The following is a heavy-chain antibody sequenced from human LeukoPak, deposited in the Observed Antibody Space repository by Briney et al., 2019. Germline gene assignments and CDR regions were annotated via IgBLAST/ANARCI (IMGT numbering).Heavy chain of an antibody. CDR1: GFTFSSYE. CDR3: ARRGFYDTSGYLFDH. CDR2: ISTSGSPI. V-gene: IGHV3-48*03. D-gene: IGHD3-22*01. Sequence: GGSLRVSCAASGFTFSSYEMNGVRQAPGKGLEWVSYISTSGSPIYYGNSVKGRFTISRDNAKNSLYLQMNSLRAEDTALYYCARRGFYDTSGYLFDHWGQGTLVTVSS. J-gene: IGHJ4*02.